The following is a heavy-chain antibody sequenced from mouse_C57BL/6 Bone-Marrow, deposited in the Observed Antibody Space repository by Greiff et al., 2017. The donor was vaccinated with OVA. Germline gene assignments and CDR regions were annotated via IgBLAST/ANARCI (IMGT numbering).Heavy chain of an antibody. CDR1: GFTFSSYG. CDR2: ISSGGSYT. V-gene: IGHV5-6*01. J-gene: IGHJ1*03. CDR3: ASLTGYFDV. Sequence: EVQGVESGGDLVKPGGSLKLSCAASGFTFSSYGMSWVRQTPDKRLEWVATISSGGSYTYYPDSVKGRFTISRDNAKNTLYLQMSSLKSEDTAMYYCASLTGYFDVWGTGTTVTVSS.